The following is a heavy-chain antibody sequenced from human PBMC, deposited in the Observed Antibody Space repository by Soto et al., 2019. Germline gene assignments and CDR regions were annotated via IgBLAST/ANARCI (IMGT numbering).Heavy chain of an antibody. CDR1: GGTFSSYT. D-gene: IGHD1-26*01. CDR2: IIPILGIA. J-gene: IGHJ4*02. CDR3: ARDPGGEIVGATN. Sequence: QVQLVQSGAEVKKPGSLVKVSCKASGGTFSSYTISWVRQAPGQGLEWMGRIIPILGIANYAQKFQGRVTITADKSTSTAYMELSSLRSEDTAVYYCARDPGGEIVGATNWGQGTLVTVSS. V-gene: IGHV1-69*08.